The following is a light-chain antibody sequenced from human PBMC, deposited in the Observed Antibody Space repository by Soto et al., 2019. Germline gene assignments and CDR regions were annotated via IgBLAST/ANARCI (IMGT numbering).Light chain of an antibody. V-gene: IGKV3-15*01. CDR1: QSVSSN. J-gene: IGKJ1*01. Sequence: EIVMTQSPATLSVSPGERATLSCRASQSVSSNLAWYQQKPGQAPRLLIYGASTRATGIPARFSGSGSGTEFTLTISSLQSEDFAVYYCQQYNNWLGTWTFGQGTKVDIK. CDR3: QQYNNWLGTWT. CDR2: GAS.